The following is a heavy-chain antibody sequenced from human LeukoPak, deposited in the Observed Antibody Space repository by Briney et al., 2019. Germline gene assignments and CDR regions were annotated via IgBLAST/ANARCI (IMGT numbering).Heavy chain of an antibody. CDR1: GYSIGSYY. D-gene: IGHD3-16*01. J-gene: IGHJ4*02. Sequence: PSETLSLTCTVSGYSIGSYYWSWIRQPPGQQLEWIGYIYYTGGTNYSPSLKSRATISVDTSKNQFSLKVSSVTAADTAVYYCARHRYGDVYYFDFWGQGTLVTVSS. CDR2: IYYTGGT. CDR3: ARHRYGDVYYFDF. V-gene: IGHV4-59*08.